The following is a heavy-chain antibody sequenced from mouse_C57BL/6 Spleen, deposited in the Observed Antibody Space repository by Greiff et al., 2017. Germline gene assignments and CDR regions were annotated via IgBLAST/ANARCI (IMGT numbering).Heavy chain of an antibody. CDR3: ARSRGSTMVTDYAMDY. V-gene: IGHV1-50*01. Sequence: QVQLQQPGAELVKPGASVKLSCKASGYTFTSYWMQWVKQRPGQGLEWIGEIDPSDSYTNYNQKFKGKATLTVDTSSSTAYMQLSSLTSEDAAVYYCARSRGSTMVTDYAMDYWGQGTSVTVSS. D-gene: IGHD2-2*01. CDR2: IDPSDSYT. CDR1: GYTFTSYW. J-gene: IGHJ4*01.